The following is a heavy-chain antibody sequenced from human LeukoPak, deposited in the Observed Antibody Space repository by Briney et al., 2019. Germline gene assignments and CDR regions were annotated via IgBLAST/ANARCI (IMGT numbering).Heavy chain of an antibody. J-gene: IGHJ3*02. CDR1: GGTFSSYD. V-gene: IGHV1-69*05. Sequence: GASVKVSCKASGGTFSSYDISWVRQAPGQGLEWMGRIIPIFGAANYAQKFQGRVTITTDEDTSTAYLELSSLRFEGKAVSVCSSNGWMVAANRDAFDIWGQGTMVTVSS. CDR3: SSNGWMVAANRDAFDI. CDR2: IIPIFGAA. D-gene: IGHD2-15*01.